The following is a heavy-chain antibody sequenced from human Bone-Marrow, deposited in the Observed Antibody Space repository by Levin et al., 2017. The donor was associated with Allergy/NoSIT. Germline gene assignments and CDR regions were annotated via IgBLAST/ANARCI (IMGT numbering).Heavy chain of an antibody. J-gene: IGHJ4*02. D-gene: IGHD3-3*01. CDR3: AKRDDSNYYTGRSVFDQ. CDR1: GFSFSNYA. CDR2: VSASGDTT. V-gene: IGHV3-23*01. Sequence: GESLKISCAASGFSFSNYAMNWVRQAPGKGLEWVAGVSASGDTTYYVDSVRGRFTISRDNSKNTLYLQVNSLRVEDTAVYYCAKRDDSNYYTGRSVFDQWGQGTLVTVSS.